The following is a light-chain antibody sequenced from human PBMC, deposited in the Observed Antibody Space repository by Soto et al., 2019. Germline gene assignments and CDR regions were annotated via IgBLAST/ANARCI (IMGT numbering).Light chain of an antibody. CDR1: SANIGNNY. CDR3: VSWDDSLSGLV. J-gene: IGLJ1*01. V-gene: IGLV1-47*02. CDR2: SNN. Sequence: QSVLTQPPSASGTPGQRVTISCPGRSANIGNNYVCWYQQLPGTAPKLLIYSNNQRPSGVPDRFSGSKSGTSASLAISGLRSEDEADYYCVSWDDSLSGLVFGTGTKSPS.